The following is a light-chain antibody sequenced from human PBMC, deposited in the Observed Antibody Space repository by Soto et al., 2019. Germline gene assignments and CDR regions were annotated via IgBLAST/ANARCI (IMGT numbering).Light chain of an antibody. V-gene: IGKV3-20*01. CDR2: GAS. J-gene: IGKJ3*01. CDR1: QSVSSSF. CDR3: QQYGTSPLFT. Sequence: EIVLTQSPGTLSLSPGERATLSCRASQSVSSSFLAWYQQKPGQAPRLLIYGASSRITGIPDRFSGSGSGTDFTLSISRLEPEDLAVYYCQQYGTSPLFTFGPGTKVDIK.